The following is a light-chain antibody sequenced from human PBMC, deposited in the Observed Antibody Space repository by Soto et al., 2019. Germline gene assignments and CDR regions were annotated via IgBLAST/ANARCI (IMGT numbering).Light chain of an antibody. Sequence: QSALTQPASLSGSPGQSITISCTGTSSDIGAYDYVSWFQRHPGKAPKLMISEVNNRPSGVSNRFSGSKSGNTAYLTISGLQVEDEAEYFCFPFTTTSTHVFGTGTKVTV. CDR3: FPFTTTSTHV. J-gene: IGLJ1*01. CDR2: EVN. V-gene: IGLV2-14*01. CDR1: SSDIGAYDY.